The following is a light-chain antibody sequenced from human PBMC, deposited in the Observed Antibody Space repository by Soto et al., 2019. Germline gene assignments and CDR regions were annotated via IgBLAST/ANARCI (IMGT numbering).Light chain of an antibody. CDR1: QGISSW. CDR2: AAS. V-gene: IGKV1-12*01. CDR3: QQANSFPLT. J-gene: IGKJ4*01. Sequence: DIQMTQSPSSVSASVGDRVTITCRASQGISSWVAWYQQKPGKAPKLLIYAASSLQSGVPSRFNGSGSGTEFTHTISSLQTEDFATYYCQQANSFPLTFGGGTKVEIK.